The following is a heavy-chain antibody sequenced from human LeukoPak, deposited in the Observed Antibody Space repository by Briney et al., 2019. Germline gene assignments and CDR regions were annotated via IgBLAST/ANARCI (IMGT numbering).Heavy chain of an antibody. V-gene: IGHV1-69*05. CDR2: IIPIFGTA. Sequence: SVKVSCKASGGTFSSYAISWVRQAPGQGLEWMGGIIPIFGTANYAQKFQGRVTITTDESTSTAYMELSSLRSEDTAVYYCARACYYDSSGYPAFDIWGQGTMVTVSS. CDR3: ARACYYDSSGYPAFDI. D-gene: IGHD3-22*01. CDR1: GGTFSSYA. J-gene: IGHJ3*02.